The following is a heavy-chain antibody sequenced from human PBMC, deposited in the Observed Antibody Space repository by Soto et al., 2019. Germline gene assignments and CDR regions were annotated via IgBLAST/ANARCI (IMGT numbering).Heavy chain of an antibody. Sequence: PSETLSLTCSVSVGSISSGYDYWSWIRQPPGKGLEWIGYIYYSGNTYYNPSLKSRVTISVDTSKNQFSLKLSSVTAADTAVYYCASYYYDSSGPQGAFDIWGQGTMVTVSS. J-gene: IGHJ3*02. CDR1: VGSISSGYDY. V-gene: IGHV4-30-4*01. CDR3: ASYYYDSSGPQGAFDI. CDR2: IYYSGNT. D-gene: IGHD3-22*01.